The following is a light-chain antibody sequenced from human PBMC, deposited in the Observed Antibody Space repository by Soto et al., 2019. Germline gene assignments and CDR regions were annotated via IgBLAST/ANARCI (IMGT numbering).Light chain of an antibody. V-gene: IGLV2-23*02. CDR2: EVS. J-gene: IGLJ1*01. CDR3: CSYAGSDCV. Sequence: QSALTQPSSVSGSPGQSLSISCTGAISDVGRYNLVSWYQQHPGKAPKLMLYEVSKRPSGVSHRFSGSRSGNTASLTISGLQADDEADYYCCSYAGSDCVIGTGTRSPS. CDR1: ISDVGRYNL.